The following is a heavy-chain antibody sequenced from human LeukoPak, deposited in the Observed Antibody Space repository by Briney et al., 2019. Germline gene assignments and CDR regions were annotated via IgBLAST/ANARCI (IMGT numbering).Heavy chain of an antibody. D-gene: IGHD3-16*02. Sequence: SVKVSCKASGGAFSSYAISGVGQAPGQGLKWMGRIIPIFGTANSAHKFQGRVPITTDESTSTASMELSSLSSEDTAVYYCARAHVWGSYRYTLDYWGQGTLVTVSS. CDR3: ARAHVWGSYRYTLDY. CDR1: GGAFSSYA. CDR2: IIPIFGTA. V-gene: IGHV1-69*05. J-gene: IGHJ4*02.